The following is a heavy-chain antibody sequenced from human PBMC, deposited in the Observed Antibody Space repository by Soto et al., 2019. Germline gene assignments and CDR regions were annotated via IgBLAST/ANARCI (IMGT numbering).Heavy chain of an antibody. CDR3: AKDSVPAAIFKNWFDP. J-gene: IGHJ5*02. CDR2: ISGSGGST. D-gene: IGHD2-2*01. CDR1: GFTFSSYA. Sequence: PGGSLRLSCAASGFTFSSYAMSWVRQAPGKGLEWVSAISGSGGSTYYADSVKGRFTISRDNSKSTLYLQMNSLRAEDTAVYYCAKDSVPAAIFKNWFDPWGHGTLVTVSS. V-gene: IGHV3-23*01.